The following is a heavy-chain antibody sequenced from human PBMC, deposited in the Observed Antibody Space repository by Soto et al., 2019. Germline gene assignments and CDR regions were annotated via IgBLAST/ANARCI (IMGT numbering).Heavy chain of an antibody. CDR1: GGTFSSYA. Sequence: AASVKVSCKASGGTFSSYAISWVRRAPGQGLEWMGGIIPIFGTANYAQKFQGRVTITADESTSTAYMELSSLRSEDTAVYYCARSPSDYYDSSGYYGAFDIWGQGTMVTVSS. CDR2: IIPIFGTA. V-gene: IGHV1-69*13. J-gene: IGHJ3*02. CDR3: ARSPSDYYDSSGYYGAFDI. D-gene: IGHD3-22*01.